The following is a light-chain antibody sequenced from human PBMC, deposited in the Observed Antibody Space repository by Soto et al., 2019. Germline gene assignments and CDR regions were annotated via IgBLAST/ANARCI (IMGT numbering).Light chain of an antibody. V-gene: IGLV2-11*01. J-gene: IGLJ2*01. CDR1: SSDVGGYNY. CDR2: DVS. CDR3: CSYAGNYVV. Sequence: QSALTQPRSVSGSPGQSVTISCTGTSSDVGGYNYVSWYQLHPGKAPKLMIYDVSKRPSGVPDRFSGSKSGNTASLTISGLQAEDEADYYCCSYAGNYVVFGGGTKLTVL.